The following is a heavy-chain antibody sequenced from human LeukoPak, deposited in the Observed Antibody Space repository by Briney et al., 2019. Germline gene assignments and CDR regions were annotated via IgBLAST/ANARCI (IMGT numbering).Heavy chain of an antibody. J-gene: IGHJ4*02. V-gene: IGHV3-13*01. Sequence: GGSLRLSCAASGSTFSSYDMHWVRHATGKGLEWVSAIGTAGDTYYPGSVKGRFTISRENAKNSLYLQMNSLRAGDTAVYYCARFGYSYGFDYWGQGTLVTVSS. D-gene: IGHD5-18*01. CDR3: ARFGYSYGFDY. CDR1: GSTFSSYD. CDR2: IGTAGDT.